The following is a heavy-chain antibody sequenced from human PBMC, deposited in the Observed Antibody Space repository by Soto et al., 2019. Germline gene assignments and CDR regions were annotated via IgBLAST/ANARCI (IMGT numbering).Heavy chain of an antibody. CDR1: GFTFSNYG. Sequence: QVQLVASGGGVVQPGTSLRLSCAASGFTFSNYGMHWVRQAPGKGLDCVASISSDGSSKYYAESVKGRFTISRDKSKNTLNLKMNSLRVEDTAVYYCAKVVEQQLVRCGVDCWGQGTLVTVSS. CDR2: ISSDGSSK. J-gene: IGHJ4*02. V-gene: IGHV3-30*18. D-gene: IGHD6-13*01. CDR3: AKVVEQQLVRCGVDC.